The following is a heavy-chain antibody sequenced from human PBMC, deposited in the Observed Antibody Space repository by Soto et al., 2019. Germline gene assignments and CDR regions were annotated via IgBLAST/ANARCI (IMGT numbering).Heavy chain of an antibody. CDR3: TKYRRTDAEGYSFDY. J-gene: IGHJ4*02. V-gene: IGHV4-59*01. D-gene: IGHD2-15*01. CDR1: GGSISGSY. CDR2: IHYSGST. Sequence: PSDTLSLTSTVSGGSISGSYWSWVRHTPGKVLEWVGYIHYSGSTNYNPSLKSRVTMSADSTKNHFSLQLSSVTAADTAVYFCTKYRRTDAEGYSFDYWGQGALVTVSS.